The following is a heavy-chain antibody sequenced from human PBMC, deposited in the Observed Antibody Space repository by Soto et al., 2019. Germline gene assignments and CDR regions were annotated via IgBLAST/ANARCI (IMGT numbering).Heavy chain of an antibody. CDR2: MDQDGSER. J-gene: IGHJ4*02. D-gene: IGHD3-16*01. Sequence: EVQLVESGGGLVQPGGSLRLSCAASGFTFSTCWMTWVRQPPGKGLEWVANMDQDGSERYYVDSVRGRFTVSRDNAKNSLYLQMNSLRAEDTAVYYCVCGGNFFIYWGQGTLVTVSP. CDR3: VCGGNFFIY. CDR1: GFTFSTCW. V-gene: IGHV3-7*01.